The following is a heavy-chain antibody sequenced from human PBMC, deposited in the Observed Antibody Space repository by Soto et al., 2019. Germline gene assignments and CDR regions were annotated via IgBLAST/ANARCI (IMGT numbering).Heavy chain of an antibody. CDR3: ASHSQPGYYYYGMDV. J-gene: IGHJ6*02. D-gene: IGHD6-13*01. Sequence: GESLKISCKGSGYRFTSYWISWVRQMPGKGLEWMGRIDPSDSYTNYSPSFQGHVTISADKSISTAYLQWSSLKASDTAMYYCASHSQPGYYYYGMDVWGQGTTVTVSS. V-gene: IGHV5-10-1*01. CDR2: IDPSDSYT. CDR1: GYRFTSYW.